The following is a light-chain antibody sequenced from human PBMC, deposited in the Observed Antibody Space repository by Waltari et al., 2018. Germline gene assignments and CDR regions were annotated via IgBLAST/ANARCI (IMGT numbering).Light chain of an antibody. CDR3: QQYSNWPPRT. Sequence: EIMMTQSPATLSVSPGERATLSCRVSQSVSRKLAWYQQKPGQAPRLLIYDTSSRATDIPARFSGSGSGTEFTLTISSLQSEDFAVYYCQQYSNWPPRTFSQGTKVEI. CDR2: DTS. V-gene: IGKV3-15*01. CDR1: QSVSRK. J-gene: IGKJ1*01.